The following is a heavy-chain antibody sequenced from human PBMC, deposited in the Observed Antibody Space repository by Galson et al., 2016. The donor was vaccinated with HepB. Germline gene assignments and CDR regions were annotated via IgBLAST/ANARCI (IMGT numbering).Heavy chain of an antibody. Sequence: SLRLSCAASGFTFSNYGMTWVRQAPGKGLEVVSSISRSGDSTDYADSVKGRFTISRDNSKNTLSLQMNSLTADDTAVYYCASWSYGMDVWGQGTTVTVSS. CDR1: GFTFSNYG. CDR3: ASWSYGMDV. V-gene: IGHV3-23*01. J-gene: IGHJ6*02. CDR2: ISRSGDST.